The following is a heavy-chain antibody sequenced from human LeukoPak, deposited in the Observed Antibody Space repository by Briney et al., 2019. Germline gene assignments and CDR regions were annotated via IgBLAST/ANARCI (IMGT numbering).Heavy chain of an antibody. Sequence: ASVKVSCKASGYTXTGYYMHWVRQAPGQGLEWMGWINPNSGGTNYAQKFQGRVTMTRDTSISTAYMELSRLRSDDTAVYYCARDEGYCSGGSCHDSVYFDYWGQGTLVTVSS. CDR2: INPNSGGT. V-gene: IGHV1-2*02. J-gene: IGHJ4*02. CDR1: GYTXTGYY. D-gene: IGHD2-15*01. CDR3: ARDEGYCSGGSCHDSVYFDY.